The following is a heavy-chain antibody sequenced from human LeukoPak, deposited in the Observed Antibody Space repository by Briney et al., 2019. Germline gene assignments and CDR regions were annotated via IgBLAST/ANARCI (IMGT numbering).Heavy chain of an antibody. CDR2: IYAGGST. CDR3: AKESLLLRGPLLIYYFDF. Sequence: LSGGSLRLSCAASGFTVSSDYMSWVRQAPGKGLEWVSVIYAGGSTYYADSVKGRFTISRDNSKNTLYLQMNSLRAEDTATYYCAKESLLLRGPLLIYYFDFWGQGTLVTVSS. CDR1: GFTVSSDY. V-gene: IGHV3-53*01. D-gene: IGHD3-10*01. J-gene: IGHJ4*02.